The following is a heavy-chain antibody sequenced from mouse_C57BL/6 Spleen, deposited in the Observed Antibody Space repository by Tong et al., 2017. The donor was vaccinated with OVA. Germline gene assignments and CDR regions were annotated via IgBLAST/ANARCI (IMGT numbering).Heavy chain of an antibody. CDR2: IYPRSGNT. CDR1: GYTFTSYG. Sequence: VQLQESGAELARPGASVKLSRKASGYTFTSYGISWVKQRTGQGLEWIGEIYPRSGNTYYNEKFKGKATLTADKSSSTAYMELRSLTSEDSAVYYCASFSSGYDAYWGQGTLVTVSA. V-gene: IGHV1-81*01. CDR3: ASFSSGYDAY. D-gene: IGHD3-2*02. J-gene: IGHJ3*01.